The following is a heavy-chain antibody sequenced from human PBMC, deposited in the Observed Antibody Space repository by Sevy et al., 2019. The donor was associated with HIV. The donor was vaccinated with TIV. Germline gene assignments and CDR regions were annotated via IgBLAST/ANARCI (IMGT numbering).Heavy chain of an antibody. CDR3: ARGPCDDNAYGAFDI. Sequence: GGSLRLSCAASEFTFSTYAMHWVRQAPGKGLEWVALISYDGSNKYYADSVKGRFTISRDNSKNTLYLQMNSLRAEDPAVYYCARGPCDDNAYGAFDIWGQGTMVTVSS. V-gene: IGHV3-30-3*01. CDR2: ISYDGSNK. D-gene: IGHD3-22*01. CDR1: EFTFSTYA. J-gene: IGHJ3*02.